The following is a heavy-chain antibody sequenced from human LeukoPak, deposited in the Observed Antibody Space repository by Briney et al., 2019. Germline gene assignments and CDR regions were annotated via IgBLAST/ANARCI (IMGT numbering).Heavy chain of an antibody. CDR2: IYHSGST. V-gene: IGHV4-59*12. D-gene: IGHD2-15*01. Sequence: SETLSLTCTVSGGSISGYYWNWVRQPPGKGLEWIGYIYHSGSTYYNPSLKSRVTISVDRSKNQFSLKLSSVTAADTAVYYCARLKWGYCSGGSCYNWFDPWGQGTLVTVSS. CDR3: ARLKWGYCSGGSCYNWFDP. CDR1: GGSISGYY. J-gene: IGHJ5*02.